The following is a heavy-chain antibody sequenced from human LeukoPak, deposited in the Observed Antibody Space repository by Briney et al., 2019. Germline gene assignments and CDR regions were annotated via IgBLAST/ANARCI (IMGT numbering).Heavy chain of an antibody. J-gene: IGHJ4*02. CDR1: GGSISSSSYY. V-gene: IGHV4-39*07. CDR2: IYYSGST. Sequence: SETLSLTCTVSGGSISSSSYYWGWIRQPPGKGLEWIGSIYYSGSTYYNPSLKSRVTISVDTSKNQFSLKLSSVTAADTAVYYCARETGYYYRSGDNIPNDYWGQGTLVTVSS. D-gene: IGHD3-10*01. CDR3: ARETGYYYRSGDNIPNDY.